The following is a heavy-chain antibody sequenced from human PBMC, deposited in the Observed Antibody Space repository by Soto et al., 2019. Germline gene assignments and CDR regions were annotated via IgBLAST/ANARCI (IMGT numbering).Heavy chain of an antibody. CDR1: GFTFSSYW. J-gene: IGHJ5*02. V-gene: IGHV3-74*01. CDR3: ARVLVFYGGFDP. CDR2: INSDGSST. D-gene: IGHD2-21*02. Sequence: GSLRLSCAASGFTFSSYWMHWVRQAPGKGLVWVSRINSDGSSTSYADSVKGRFTISRDNAKNTLYLQMNSLRAEDTAVYYCARVLVFYGGFDPWGQGTLVTVSS.